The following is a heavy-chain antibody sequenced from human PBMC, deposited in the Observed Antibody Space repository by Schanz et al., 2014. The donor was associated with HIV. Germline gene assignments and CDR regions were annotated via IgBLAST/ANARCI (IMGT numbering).Heavy chain of an antibody. J-gene: IGHJ4*02. V-gene: IGHV1-2*02. CDR1: GYTFSDYY. CDR2: INTRTGDT. D-gene: IGHD3-9*01. CDR3: AKGLQKFDWRSPFDY. Sequence: QVQLVQSGAEVKMPGASVKVSCTSSGYTFSDYYMHWLRQAPGQGLEWMGWINTRTGDTIYAERLQGRVTLTRDTSINTAYMTLSRLGSDDTAVYFCAKGLQKFDWRSPFDYWGQGTLLTVSS.